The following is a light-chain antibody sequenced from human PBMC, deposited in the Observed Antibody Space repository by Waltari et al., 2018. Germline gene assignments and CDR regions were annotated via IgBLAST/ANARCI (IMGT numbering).Light chain of an antibody. J-gene: IGKJ2*03. V-gene: IGKV1-9*01. Sequence: DIQLTQSPSFLSASVGDRVTITYRASQGISSYLAWYQQKPGKAPKLLIYAASTLQSGVPSRFSGSGSGTEFTLTISSLQPEDFATYYCQQLNSYPYSFGQGTELEIK. CDR1: QGISSY. CDR3: QQLNSYPYS. CDR2: AAS.